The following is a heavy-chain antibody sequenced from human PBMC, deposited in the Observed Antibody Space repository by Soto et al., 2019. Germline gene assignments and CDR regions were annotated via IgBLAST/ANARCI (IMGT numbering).Heavy chain of an antibody. J-gene: IGHJ4*02. CDR2: INPSGGST. V-gene: IGHV1-46*01. Sequence: PGGSLRLSCAASGFTFSSYAMHWVRQAPGQGLEWMGIINPSGGSTSYAQKFQGRVTMTRDTSTSTVYMELSSLRSEDTAVYYCARARTWIQLWSFDYWGQGTLVTVSS. CDR3: ARARTWIQLWSFDY. D-gene: IGHD5-18*01. CDR1: GFTFSSYA.